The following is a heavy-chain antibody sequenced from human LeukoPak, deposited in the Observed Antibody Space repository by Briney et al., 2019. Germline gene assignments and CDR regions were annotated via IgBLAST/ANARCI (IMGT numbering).Heavy chain of an antibody. D-gene: IGHD2-2*01. J-gene: IGHJ5*02. V-gene: IGHV4-59*01. CDR1: GGSISSYY. CDR2: IYYSGST. CDR3: ARAEGYCSRTSCSNWFDP. Sequence: PSETLSLTCTVSGGSISSYYWSWIRQPPGKGLEWIGYIYYSGSTNYNPSLKSRVTISVDTSKNQFSLKLSSVTAADTAVYYCARAEGYCSRTSCSNWFDPWGQGTLVTVSS.